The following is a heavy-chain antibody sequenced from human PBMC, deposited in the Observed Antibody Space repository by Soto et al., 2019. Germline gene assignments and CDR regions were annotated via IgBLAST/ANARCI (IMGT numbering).Heavy chain of an antibody. CDR3: AKSLNHYGMDV. J-gene: IGHJ6*02. V-gene: IGHV1-2*04. CDR2: INPNSGGT. CDR1: GYTFTAYF. D-gene: IGHD3-10*01. Sequence: ASVKVSCKASGYTFTAYFVHWVRQAPGQGLEWMGWINPNSGGTKYAQKFQGWVTMTRDTSISTAYMELTRLRSDDTAMYYCAKSLNHYGMDVWGQGTTVTVSS.